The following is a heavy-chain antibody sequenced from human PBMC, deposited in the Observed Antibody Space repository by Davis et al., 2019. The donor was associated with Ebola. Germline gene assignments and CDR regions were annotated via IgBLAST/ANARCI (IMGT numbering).Heavy chain of an antibody. CDR1: GGSISSSSYY. Sequence: MPGGSLRLSCTVSGGSISSSSYYWGWIRQPPGKGLEWIGSIYYSGSTYYNPSLKSRVTISVDTSKNQFSLKLSSVTAADTAVYYCAKSIAARYYYYGMDVWGQGTTVTVSS. J-gene: IGHJ6*02. CDR3: AKSIAARYYYYGMDV. V-gene: IGHV4-39*07. CDR2: IYYSGST. D-gene: IGHD6-6*01.